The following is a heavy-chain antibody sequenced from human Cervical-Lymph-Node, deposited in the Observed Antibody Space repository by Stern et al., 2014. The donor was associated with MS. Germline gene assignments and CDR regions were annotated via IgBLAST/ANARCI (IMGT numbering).Heavy chain of an antibody. CDR3: ARSPPGWYYYDSSGYPLDY. J-gene: IGHJ4*02. CDR2: IIPIFGTA. D-gene: IGHD3-22*01. Sequence: QVQLVQSGAEVKKPGSSVKVSCKASGGTFSSYAISWVRQAPGQGLEWMGGIIPIFGTANYSQKFQGRVTITADESTSTAYMELSSLRSEDTAVYYCARSPPGWYYYDSSGYPLDYWGQGTLVTVSS. CDR1: GGTFSSYA. V-gene: IGHV1-69*01.